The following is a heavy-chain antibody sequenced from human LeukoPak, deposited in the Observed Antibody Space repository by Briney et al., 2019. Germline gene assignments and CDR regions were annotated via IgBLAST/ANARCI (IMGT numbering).Heavy chain of an antibody. CDR2: IYYSGST. V-gene: IGHV4-39*01. J-gene: IGHJ4*02. CDR1: GGSISSSSYF. D-gene: IGHD5-24*01. CDR3: ARLWKDGPLTFHY. Sequence: SETLSPTCTVSGGSISSSSYFWGWIRQPPEKGLEWIGSIYYSGSTYYNPSLKNRVTISVDTSKNQFSLRLSSVTAADTAVYYCARLWKDGPLTFHYWGQGTVVTVSS.